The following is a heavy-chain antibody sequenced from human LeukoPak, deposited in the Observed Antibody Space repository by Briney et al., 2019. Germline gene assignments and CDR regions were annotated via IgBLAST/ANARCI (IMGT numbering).Heavy chain of an antibody. Sequence: GGSLRLSCAASGFTFSSYSMNWVRQAPGKGLEWVSSISSSSSYIYYADSVKGRFTISRDNAKNSLYLQMNSLRAEDTAVYYCAQSLKHSSGIYTYWGQGTLVTVSS. D-gene: IGHD3-22*01. V-gene: IGHV3-21*01. CDR1: GFTFSSYS. CDR2: ISSSSSYI. CDR3: AQSLKHSSGIYTY. J-gene: IGHJ4*02.